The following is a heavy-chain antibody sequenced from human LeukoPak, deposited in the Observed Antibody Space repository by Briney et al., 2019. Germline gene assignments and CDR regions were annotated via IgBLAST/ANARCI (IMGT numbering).Heavy chain of an antibody. CDR1: GFTFSSYG. CDR3: ARVYDDYVGRGLAFDP. CDR2: IWYDGSNK. J-gene: IGHJ5*02. V-gene: IGHV3-33*01. D-gene: IGHD4-17*01. Sequence: GRSLRLSCAASGFTFSSYGMHWVRQAPGKGLEWVAVIWYDGSNKYYADSVKGRFTISRDNSKNTLYLQMNSLRAEDTAVYYCARVYDDYVGRGLAFDPWGQGTLVTVSS.